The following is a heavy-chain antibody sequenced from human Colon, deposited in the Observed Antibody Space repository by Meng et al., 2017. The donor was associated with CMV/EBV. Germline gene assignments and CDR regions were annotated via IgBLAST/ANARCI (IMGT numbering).Heavy chain of an antibody. J-gene: IGHJ3*02. CDR1: GFAFDDYA. Sequence: ETLSLTCAASGFAFDDYAMSWVRQAPGKGLEWVSLISRDGDTTYYADPVKGRFTISRHNSKNSLYLQMNSLRTEDTALYYCAKPYESSGYYPLDTWGQGTMVTVSS. V-gene: IGHV3-43*01. D-gene: IGHD3-22*01. CDR2: ISRDGDTT. CDR3: AKPYESSGYYPLDT.